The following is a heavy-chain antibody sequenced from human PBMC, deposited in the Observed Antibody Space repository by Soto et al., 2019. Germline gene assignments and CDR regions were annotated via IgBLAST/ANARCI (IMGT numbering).Heavy chain of an antibody. D-gene: IGHD3-22*01. J-gene: IGHJ4*02. V-gene: IGHV4-30-4*01. Sequence: PSETLSLTCTVSGGSISSGDYYWSWIRQPPGKGLEWIGYIYYSGSTYYNPSLKSRVTISVDTSKNQFSLKLSSVTAADTAVYYCARARYYDSSGYYYYFDYWGQGTLVTVSS. CDR2: IYYSGST. CDR1: GGSISSGDYY. CDR3: ARARYYDSSGYYYYFDY.